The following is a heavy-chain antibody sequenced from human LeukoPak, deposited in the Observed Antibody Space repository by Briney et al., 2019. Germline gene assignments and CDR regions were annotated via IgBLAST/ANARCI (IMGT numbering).Heavy chain of an antibody. CDR1: GFTFSNYA. J-gene: IGHJ4*02. CDR3: VKEGNGYGYFDY. CDR2: LNGGRT. V-gene: IGHV3-23*01. D-gene: IGHD2-2*03. Sequence: GGSLRLSCVASGFTFSNYAMSWVRQAPGKGLEWIAALNGGRTFFQDSVRGRFTISRDNSKNPLYLQLNSLRGDDTAVYYCVKEGNGYGYFDYWGRGTLVTVSS.